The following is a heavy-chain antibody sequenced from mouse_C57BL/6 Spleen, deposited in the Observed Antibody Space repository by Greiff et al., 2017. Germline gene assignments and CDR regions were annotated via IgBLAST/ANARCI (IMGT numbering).Heavy chain of an antibody. CDR3: TRSHSNYVDYYAMDY. Sequence: VQPQESGAELVRPGASVTLSCKASGYTFTDYEMHWVKQTPVHGLEWIGAIDPETGGTAYNQKFKGKAILTADKSSSTAYMELRSLTSEDSAVYYCTRSHSNYVDYYAMDYWGQGTSVTVSS. J-gene: IGHJ4*01. CDR1: GYTFTDYE. CDR2: IDPETGGT. D-gene: IGHD2-5*01. V-gene: IGHV1-15*01.